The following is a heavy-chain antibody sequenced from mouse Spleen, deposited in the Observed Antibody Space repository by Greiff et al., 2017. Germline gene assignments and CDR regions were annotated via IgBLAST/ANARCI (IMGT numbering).Heavy chain of an antibody. Sequence: EVKLVESGGGLVKLGGSLKLSCAASGFTFSSYAMSWVRQTPEKRLEWVATISSGGGNTYYPDSVKGRFTISRDNAKNTLYLQMSSLKSEDTAMYYCAREEMITGLDYWGQGTTLTVSS. J-gene: IGHJ2*01. CDR3: AREEMITGLDY. CDR1: GFTFSSYA. V-gene: IGHV5-9*04. CDR2: ISSGGGNT. D-gene: IGHD2-4*01.